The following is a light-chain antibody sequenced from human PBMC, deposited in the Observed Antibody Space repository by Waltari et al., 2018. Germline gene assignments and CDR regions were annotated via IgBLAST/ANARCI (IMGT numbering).Light chain of an antibody. CDR2: AAF. CDR3: QQYYSYPRT. CDR1: QGISRY. Sequence: AIRMTQSPSSFPASTGDRVTIPFRASQGISRYLAWYQQKPRKPPKHLIYAAFTLQSGFPSRFSGSGSGTDSTLTISCMQSEDFATYYCQQYYSYPRTFGQGTKVEIK. J-gene: IGKJ1*01. V-gene: IGKV1-8*01.